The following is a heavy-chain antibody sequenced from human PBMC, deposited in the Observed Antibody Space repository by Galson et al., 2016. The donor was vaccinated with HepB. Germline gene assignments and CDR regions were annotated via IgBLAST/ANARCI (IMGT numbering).Heavy chain of an antibody. CDR3: ARLYVGWGHYRFDS. J-gene: IGHJ4*02. V-gene: IGHV4-30-4*01. Sequence: TLSLTCSVSGGSVYSHDYYWTWIRQPPGKGLEWIGYIYYSGTTYYNPSLKSRIAMSIDKSKDQISLTMTSVTAADTAVYYCARLYVGWGHYRFDSWGQGSLLIVSS. CDR2: IYYSGTT. D-gene: IGHD3-16*02. CDR1: GGSVYSHDYY.